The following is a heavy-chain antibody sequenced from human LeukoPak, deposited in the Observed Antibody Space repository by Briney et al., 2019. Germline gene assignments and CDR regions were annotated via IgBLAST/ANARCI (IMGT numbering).Heavy chain of an antibody. CDR1: GYTPTELS. CDR2: FDPEDGET. D-gene: IGHD1-26*01. V-gene: IGHV1-24*01. J-gene: IGHJ4*02. CDR3: ATDSGSYFKYVYVY. Sequence: ASVKVSCKVSGYTPTELSMHWVRQAPGKGLEWMGDFDPEDGETIYAQKFQGRVTKTEDTSTDTAYMELSSLRSEDTAVYYCATDSGSYFKYVYVYWGQGTLVTVSS.